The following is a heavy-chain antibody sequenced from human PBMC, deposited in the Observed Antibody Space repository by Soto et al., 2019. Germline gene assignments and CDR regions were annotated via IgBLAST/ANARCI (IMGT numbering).Heavy chain of an antibody. D-gene: IGHD6-6*01. CDR1: RGGFSSYA. CDR2: IIHIFGTA. Sequence: ASGKVCYKASRGGFSSYAISWVRQAPGQGLEWMGGIIHIFGTANYAQKFQGRVTITADESTSTAYMELSSLRSEDTAVYYCAAPRGGSSSGRKHYYYYGMDVWGQGTTVTVSS. CDR3: AAPRGGSSSGRKHYYYYGMDV. V-gene: IGHV1-69*13. J-gene: IGHJ6*02.